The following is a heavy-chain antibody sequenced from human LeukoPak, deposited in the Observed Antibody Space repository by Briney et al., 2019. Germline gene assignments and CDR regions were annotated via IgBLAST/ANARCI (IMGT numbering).Heavy chain of an antibody. Sequence: PGGSLRLSCAASGFTFSSYAMSWVRHAPGKGLEWVSAISGSGGSTYYADSVKGRFTISRDNSKNTLYLQMNSLRAEDTAVYYCAKDIVVVPAAPIGIWGQGTLVTVSS. V-gene: IGHV3-23*01. CDR3: AKDIVVVPAAPIGI. CDR2: ISGSGGST. CDR1: GFTFSSYA. D-gene: IGHD2-2*01. J-gene: IGHJ4*02.